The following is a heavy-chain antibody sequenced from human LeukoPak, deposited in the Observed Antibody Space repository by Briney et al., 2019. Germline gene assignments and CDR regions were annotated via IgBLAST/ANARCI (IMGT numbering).Heavy chain of an antibody. Sequence: KSSETLSLTCTVSGYSISSGYYWGWIRQPPGKGLEWIGEINHSGSTNYNPSLKSRVTISVDTSKNQFSLKLSSVTAADTAVYYCARDPTFFLVDWWLVETARGGGYFDYWGQGTLVTVSS. CDR1: GYSISSGYY. V-gene: IGHV4-38-2*02. CDR2: INHSGST. D-gene: IGHD3-9*01. J-gene: IGHJ4*02. CDR3: ARDPTFFLVDWWLVETARGGGYFDY.